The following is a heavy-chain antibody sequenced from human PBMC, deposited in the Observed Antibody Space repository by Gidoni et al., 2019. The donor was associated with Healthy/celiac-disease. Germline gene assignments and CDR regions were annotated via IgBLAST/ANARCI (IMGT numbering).Heavy chain of an antibody. Sequence: QVQLQESDQGLVTPSQTLTHTCTIPGRPNSTCGYYGSWIRQHPGKGLEWSGYLYYCGSNYYNQSLKSRVTISVDTSKNQFSLKLSSVTAADTAGYYCARDTAMVSQGMDVWGQGTTVTVSS. D-gene: IGHD5-18*01. CDR3: ARDTAMVSQGMDV. V-gene: IGHV4-31*03. CDR2: LYYCGSN. J-gene: IGHJ6*02. CDR1: GRPNSTCGYY.